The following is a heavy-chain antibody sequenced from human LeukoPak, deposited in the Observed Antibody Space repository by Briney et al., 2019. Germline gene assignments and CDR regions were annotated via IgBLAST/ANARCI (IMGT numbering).Heavy chain of an antibody. D-gene: IGHD3-22*01. CDR1: GGTFSSYA. V-gene: IGHV1-69*01. J-gene: IGHJ4*02. CDR3: AKDGDYDSSGYYGPFDY. Sequence: SVKVSCKASGGTFSSYAISWVRQAPGQGLEWMGGIIPIFGTANYAQKFQRRVTITADESTSTAYMELSSLRSEDTAVYYCAKDGDYDSSGYYGPFDYWGQGTLVTVSS. CDR2: IIPIFGTA.